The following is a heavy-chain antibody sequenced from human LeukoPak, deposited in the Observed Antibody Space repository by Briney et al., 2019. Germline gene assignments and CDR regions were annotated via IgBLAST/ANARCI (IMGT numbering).Heavy chain of an antibody. CDR2: IYPGDSDT. CDR1: GYSFTSYW. Sequence: GESLKISCKGSGYSFTSYWSDWVRQMPGKGLEWMGIIYPGDSDTRYSPSFQGQVTISADKSISTAYLQWSSLEASDTAMYYCARVVITSPYYMDVWGKGTTVTISS. J-gene: IGHJ6*03. D-gene: IGHD3-22*01. V-gene: IGHV5-51*01. CDR3: ARVVITSPYYMDV.